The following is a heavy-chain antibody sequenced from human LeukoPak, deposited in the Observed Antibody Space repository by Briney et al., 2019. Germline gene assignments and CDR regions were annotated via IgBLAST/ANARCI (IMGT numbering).Heavy chain of an antibody. D-gene: IGHD1-20*01. V-gene: IGHV4-59*01. Sequence: SETLSLTCTVSGVSISSYYWSWIRQPPGKGLEWIGYIHNSGITNYNPSLKSRVTISVDTSKNQFSLKLSSVTAADTAVYYCARGQSRYNWNRTGRSYSYYMDVWDKGTTVTVSS. J-gene: IGHJ6*03. CDR3: ARGQSRYNWNRTGRSYSYYMDV. CDR2: IHNSGIT. CDR1: GVSISSYY.